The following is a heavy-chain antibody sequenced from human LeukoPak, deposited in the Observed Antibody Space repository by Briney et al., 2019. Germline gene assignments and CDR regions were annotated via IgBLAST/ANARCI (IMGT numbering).Heavy chain of an antibody. D-gene: IGHD2-15*01. Sequence: GGSLRLTCAASGFTFSNYWMSWVRQAPGKGLEWVANIKKDGSDEYYVDSVKGRFTISRDNAKKSLFLQMNSLRAEDTAVYYCTGGPGYWGQGTLVTVSS. CDR2: IKKDGSDE. V-gene: IGHV3-7*01. J-gene: IGHJ4*02. CDR1: GFTFSNYW. CDR3: TGGPGY.